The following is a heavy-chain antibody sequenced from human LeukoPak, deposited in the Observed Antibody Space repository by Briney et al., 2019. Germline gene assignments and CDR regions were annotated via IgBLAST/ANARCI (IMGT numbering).Heavy chain of an antibody. CDR2: ISSSSSYI. D-gene: IGHD3-10*01. V-gene: IGHV3-21*01. J-gene: IGHJ6*02. CDR1: GFTFSSYS. Sequence: PGGSLRLSCAASGFTFSSYSMNWVRQAPGKGLEWVSSISSSSSYIYYADSVKGRFTISRDNAKNSLYLQMNSLRAEDTAVYYCAGDGDDGAGSYGSGFSSSVGSTKWGFVYYYYGMDVWGQGTTVTVSS. CDR3: AGDGDDGAGSYGSGFSSSVGSTKWGFVYYYYGMDV.